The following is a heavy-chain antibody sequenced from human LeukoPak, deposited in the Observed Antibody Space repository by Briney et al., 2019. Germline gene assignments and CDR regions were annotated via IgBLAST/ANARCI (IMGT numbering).Heavy chain of an antibody. CDR2: MSTTGYTI. J-gene: IGHJ4*02. CDR3: ARHDSRSGYDIDY. CDR1: GFTFSDYY. V-gene: IGHV3-11*01. Sequence: GGSLRLSCVASGFTFSDYYMSWIRQAPGKGLEWLSYMSTTGYTIYYADSVKGRFTISRDNPKNSLYLQMNSLRAEDTAVYYCARHDSRSGYDIDYWGQGTLVTVSS. D-gene: IGHD5-12*01.